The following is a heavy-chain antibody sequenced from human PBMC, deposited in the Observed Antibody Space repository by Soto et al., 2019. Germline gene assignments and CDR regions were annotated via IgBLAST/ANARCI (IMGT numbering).Heavy chain of an antibody. CDR2: INPNSGGT. D-gene: IGHD2-21*01. CDR3: ARSLVGGVIPHVAAFDI. J-gene: IGHJ3*02. V-gene: IGHV1-2*04. CDR1: GYTLTGSY. Sequence: ASVKVSCKASGYTLTGSYMHWVRQAPVQGLEWMGWINPNSGGTNYAQKFQGWVTMTRDTSISTAYMELSRLRSDDTAVYYCARSLVGGVIPHVAAFDIWGQGTMSTDSS.